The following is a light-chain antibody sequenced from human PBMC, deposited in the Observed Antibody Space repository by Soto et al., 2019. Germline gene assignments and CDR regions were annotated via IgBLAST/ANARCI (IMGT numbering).Light chain of an antibody. CDR1: QGVSSY. CDR3: QQRSNCLFT. CDR2: DAS. J-gene: IGKJ3*01. Sequence: EIVLTQSPATLSLSPGERATLSCRASQGVSSYLAWYQQKPGQAPRLLIYDASNRATGIPARFSGSRPGTDFTLTISSLEPEDFAVYYCQQRSNCLFTFGPGTKVDIK. V-gene: IGKV3D-11*01.